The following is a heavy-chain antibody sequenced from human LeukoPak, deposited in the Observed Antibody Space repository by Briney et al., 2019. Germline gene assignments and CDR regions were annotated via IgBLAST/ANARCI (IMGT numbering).Heavy chain of an antibody. CDR2: IYSGGST. J-gene: IGHJ6*02. Sequence: GGSLRFSCAVSGFTVSSSYMSWVRQAPGKGLEWVSVIYSGGSTYYADSVKGRFTISRDNSKNTLYLQMNSLRAEDTAVYYCASRSHYYYGMDVWGQGTTVTASS. V-gene: IGHV3-66*01. CDR3: ASRSHYYYGMDV. CDR1: GFTVSSSY.